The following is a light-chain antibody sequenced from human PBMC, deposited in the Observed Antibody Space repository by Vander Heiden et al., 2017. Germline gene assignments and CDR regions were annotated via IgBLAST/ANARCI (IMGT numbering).Light chain of an antibody. CDR1: QSISGS. CDR2: DVS. V-gene: IGKV1-5*03. J-gene: IGKJ3*01. CDR3: QYDYRNLT. Sequence: DIQMTQSPSTQSASIGDRVTITCRASQSISGSLECDQQKPGKDPKVMISDVSRGEKGGPYRFSGSGGGTDFSLTSSSRQKDNCANYYCQYDYRNLTFGHGTKVEVK.